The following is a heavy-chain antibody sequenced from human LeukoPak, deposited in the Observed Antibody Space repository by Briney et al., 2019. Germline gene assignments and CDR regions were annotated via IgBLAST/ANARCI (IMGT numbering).Heavy chain of an antibody. Sequence: GGSLRLSCAASGFTFSSHGMNWVRQAPGKGLEWVSGISPSGGITYYTDSVKGRFTISRDNSKNTLYLQMDSLRAEDTAVYYCAKDLLRDRWFGESWGQGTLVTVSS. V-gene: IGHV3-23*01. CDR1: GFTFSSHG. CDR2: ISPSGGIT. CDR3: AKDLLRDRWFGES. J-gene: IGHJ5*02. D-gene: IGHD3-10*01.